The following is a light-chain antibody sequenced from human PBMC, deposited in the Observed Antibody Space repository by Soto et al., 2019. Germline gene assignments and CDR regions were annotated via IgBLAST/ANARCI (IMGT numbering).Light chain of an antibody. V-gene: IGKV3-11*01. CDR1: ESVTDY. Sequence: DIVLTQSPATLYLSPGERGTLSCRASESVTDYLAWYQQKPGQAPRLLVYDVSNRAAGIPTRFSGGGSGTDFTLTISNVEPEDFAVYYCQQRSDWPWTFGQGTKVDIK. CDR3: QQRSDWPWT. J-gene: IGKJ1*01. CDR2: DVS.